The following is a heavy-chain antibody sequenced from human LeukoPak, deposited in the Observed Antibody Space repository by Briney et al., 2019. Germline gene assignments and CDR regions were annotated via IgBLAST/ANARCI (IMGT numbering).Heavy chain of an antibody. CDR2: IYYSGTT. J-gene: IGHJ4*02. Sequence: SETLSLTCTVSGGSISSYYWSWIRQPPGEGLEWIGYIYYSGTTNYNPSLKSRVTMSVDTSKKQFSLKLSSVPAADTAVYYCARSKHYFDYWGQGTLVTVSS. CDR1: GGSISSYY. V-gene: IGHV4-59*01. CDR3: ARSKHYFDY.